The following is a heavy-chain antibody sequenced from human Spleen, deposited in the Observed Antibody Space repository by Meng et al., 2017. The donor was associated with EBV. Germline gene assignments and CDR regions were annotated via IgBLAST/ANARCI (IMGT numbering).Heavy chain of an antibody. J-gene: IGHJ4*02. D-gene: IGHD4-17*01. CDR2: MNPNSGNT. Sequence: LQRGQTVDGVKNTGAPVKVSCQASGYTFTSYDINWVRQATGQGLEWMGWMNPNSGNTLYAQKFQGRVTMTRDTSISTAYMELSSLRSEDTAVYYCARGNTVTLPLDYWGQGILVTVSS. CDR3: ARGNTVTLPLDY. V-gene: IGHV1-8*01. CDR1: GYTFTSYD.